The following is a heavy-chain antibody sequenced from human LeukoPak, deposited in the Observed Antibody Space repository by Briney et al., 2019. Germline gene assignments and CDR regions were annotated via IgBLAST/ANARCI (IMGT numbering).Heavy chain of an antibody. CDR1: GFTFGDYA. CDR2: IRSKAYGGTT. V-gene: IGHV3-49*03. D-gene: IGHD3-22*01. Sequence: GGSLRLSCTASGFTFGDYAMSWFRQAPGKGLEWVGFIRSKAYGGTTEYAASVKGRFTISRDDSKSSAYLQMNSLKTEDTAVYYCTRSYYYDGSGAHFQHWGQGTLVTVSS. CDR3: TRSYYYDGSGAHFQH. J-gene: IGHJ1*01.